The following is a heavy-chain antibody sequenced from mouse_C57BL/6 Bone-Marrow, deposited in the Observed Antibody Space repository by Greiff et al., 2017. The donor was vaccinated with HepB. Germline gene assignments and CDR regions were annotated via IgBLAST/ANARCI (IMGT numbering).Heavy chain of an antibody. Sequence: QVQLQQSGPGLVQPSQSLSITCTVSGFSLTSYGVHWVRQSPGKGLEWLGVIWRGGSTDYNAAFMSRLSITKDNSKSQDFFKMNSLQAADTAIYYCAKKRGYDVYSYWYFDVWGTETTVTVSS. CDR2: IWRGGST. CDR3: AKKRGYDVYSYWYFDV. CDR1: GFSLTSYG. J-gene: IGHJ1*03. D-gene: IGHD2-3*01. V-gene: IGHV2-5*01.